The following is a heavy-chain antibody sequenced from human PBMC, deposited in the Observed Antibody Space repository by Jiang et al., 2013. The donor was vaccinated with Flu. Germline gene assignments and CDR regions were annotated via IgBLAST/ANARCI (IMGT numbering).Heavy chain of an antibody. CDR3: ARDIVVMLAAPYYYGFDV. V-gene: IGHV4-39*01. Sequence: GSGLVKPSETLSLTCSVSGGSISSISHYWGWIRQPPGKGLEWIGSIYYSGSTYYNPSLKSRVTISVDTSENQFSLRLSSVNAADTAVYYCARDIVVMLAAPYYYGFDVWGQGTTVTVSS. J-gene: IGHJ6*02. D-gene: IGHD2-15*01. CDR1: GGSISSISHY. CDR2: IYYSGST.